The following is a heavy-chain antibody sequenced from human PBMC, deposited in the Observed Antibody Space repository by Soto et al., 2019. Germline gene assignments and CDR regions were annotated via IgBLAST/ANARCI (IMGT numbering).Heavy chain of an antibody. V-gene: IGHV4-4*02. D-gene: IGHD3-16*01. CDR2: IYYSEST. CDR3: AWGLPEPLINYYYYGMDV. CDR1: GGSSSSSNW. J-gene: IGHJ6*02. Sequence: SETLSLTCAVSGGSSSSSNWWSWVRQPPGKRLEWIGKIYYSESTYYNPSLKSRVTISVDKSKNQFSLKLSSVTAADTAVYYCAWGLPEPLINYYYYGMDVWGQGTTVTVSS.